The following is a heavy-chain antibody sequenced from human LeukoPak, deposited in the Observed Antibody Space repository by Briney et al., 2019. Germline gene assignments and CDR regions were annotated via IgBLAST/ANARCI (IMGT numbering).Heavy chain of an antibody. CDR1: GFTVSSNY. V-gene: IGHV3-53*01. J-gene: IGHJ4*02. CDR2: IYSGGST. CDR3: ATSISVVAATHFDY. Sequence: PGGSLRLSWAASGFTVSSNYMSWVRQAPGKGLEWVSVIYSGGSTYYADSVKGRFTISRDNSKNTLYLQMNSLRAEDTAVYYCATSISVVAATHFDYWGQGTLVTVSS. D-gene: IGHD2-15*01.